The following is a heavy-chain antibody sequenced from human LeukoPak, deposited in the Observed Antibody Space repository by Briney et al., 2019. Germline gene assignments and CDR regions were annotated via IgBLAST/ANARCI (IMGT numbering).Heavy chain of an antibody. D-gene: IGHD4-17*01. V-gene: IGHV3-15*01. Sequence: PGGSLRLSCVVSGIPFSDAWMSWVRQAPGEGPEWVGCIKSKGGGGTTDYAAPVQGRFTISRDDSKNTVYLQMNSLKIEDTAVYYCTWMTTVTTVDFWGQGTMVTVSS. CDR2: IKSKGGGGTT. J-gene: IGHJ4*02. CDR1: GIPFSDAW. CDR3: TWMTTVTTVDF.